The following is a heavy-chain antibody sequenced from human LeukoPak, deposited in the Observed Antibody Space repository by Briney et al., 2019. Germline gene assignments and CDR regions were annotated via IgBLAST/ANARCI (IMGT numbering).Heavy chain of an antibody. CDR3: ARDRAHCSGGSCTGYFDY. J-gene: IGHJ4*02. Sequence: ASVTVSFTASGYTFTVYYMHWVRQAPGQGLEWMGWINPNSGGTNYAQKFQGRVTMTRDTSISTAYMELSRLRSDDTAVYYCARDRAHCSGGSCTGYFDYWGQGTLVTVSS. CDR2: INPNSGGT. CDR1: GYTFTVYY. D-gene: IGHD2-15*01. V-gene: IGHV1-2*02.